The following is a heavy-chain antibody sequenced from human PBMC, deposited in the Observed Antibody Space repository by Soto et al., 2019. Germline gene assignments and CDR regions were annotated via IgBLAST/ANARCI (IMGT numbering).Heavy chain of an antibody. Sequence: PGGSLRLSCAAPGFTFRSYAMHWVRQAPGKGLEWVAVISYDGSNKYYADSVKGRFTISRDNSKNTLYLQMNSLRAEDTAVYYCARDQGPKDYYDSSGSSPPLDYWGQGTLVTVSS. CDR3: ARDQGPKDYYDSSGSSPPLDY. CDR1: GFTFRSYA. CDR2: ISYDGSNK. J-gene: IGHJ4*02. D-gene: IGHD3-22*01. V-gene: IGHV3-30-3*01.